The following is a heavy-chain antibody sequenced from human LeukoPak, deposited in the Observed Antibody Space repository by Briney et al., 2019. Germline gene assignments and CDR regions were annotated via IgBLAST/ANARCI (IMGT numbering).Heavy chain of an antibody. J-gene: IGHJ6*02. D-gene: IGHD6-19*01. V-gene: IGHV3-53*01. CDR1: GFTVGSNY. CDR2: IYSGGST. CDR3: ARVPIAVAGTYYYYGMDV. Sequence: GGSLRLSCAASGFTVGSNYMSWVRQAPGKGLEWVSVIYSGGSTYYADSVKGRFTISRDNSKNTLYLQMNSLRAEDTAVYYCARVPIAVAGTYYYYGMDVWGQGTTVTVSS.